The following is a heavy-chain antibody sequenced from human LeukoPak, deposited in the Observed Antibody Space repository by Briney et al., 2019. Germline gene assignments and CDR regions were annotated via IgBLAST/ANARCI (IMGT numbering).Heavy chain of an antibody. CDR3: AKDRAQSYYDKSGYYFDALDV. V-gene: IGHV3-30*02. D-gene: IGHD3-22*01. J-gene: IGHJ3*01. Sequence: QPGGSLRLSCAASGFTFRSYGMHWVRQAPGKGLEWVTFIRYDGSNKYYADSVKGRFTISRDNSKNTLYLQMDSLRAEDTAVYYCAKDRAQSYYDKSGYYFDALDVWGQGTMVAVSS. CDR1: GFTFRSYG. CDR2: IRYDGSNK.